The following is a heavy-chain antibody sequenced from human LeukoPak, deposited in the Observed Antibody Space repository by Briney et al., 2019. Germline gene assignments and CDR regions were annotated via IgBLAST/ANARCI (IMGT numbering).Heavy chain of an antibody. V-gene: IGHV3-23*01. J-gene: IGHJ4*02. D-gene: IGHD3-3*01. CDR1: GFTLPGDT. CDR3: AKDPNPLYDLWSGYK. CDR2: IVGLSHPT. Sequence: GGSLRLSCAASGFTLPGDTMSWRRQAPGKGLEWVSVIVGLSHPTYSPPFVKAPFTISTDHSKNLLYLQLNNLRAEAPAVYYCAKDPNPLYDLWSGYKWGQGTLVTVSS.